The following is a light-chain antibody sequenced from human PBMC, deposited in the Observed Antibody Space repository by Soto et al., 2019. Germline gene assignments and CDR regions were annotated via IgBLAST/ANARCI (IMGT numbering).Light chain of an antibody. CDR1: QSVSSN. V-gene: IGKV3-15*01. J-gene: IGKJ2*01. Sequence: EIVMTQSPATLSVSPGERATLSCRASQSVSSNLAWYQQKPGQAPRLLIYGASTRATGVAARFSGSGSGTEFTLTISGLQSEDFAVYYCHQYNNWPPLYTFGQGTKLEIK. CDR3: HQYNNWPPLYT. CDR2: GAS.